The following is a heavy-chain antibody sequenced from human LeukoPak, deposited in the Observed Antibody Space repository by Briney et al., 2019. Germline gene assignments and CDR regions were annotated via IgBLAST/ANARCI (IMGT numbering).Heavy chain of an antibody. J-gene: IGHJ4*02. CDR1: GFTFNTFW. V-gene: IGHV3-7*01. Sequence: PGGSLRLSCEASGFTFNTFWMSWVRQAPGKGLEWVANINQGGRDTNYVDSVKGRFTIARDDAKNSLYLQMNSLRAEDTAVYYCARDYGGSSPFDYWGQGTLVTVSS. CDR2: INQGGRDT. CDR3: ARDYGGSSPFDY. D-gene: IGHD4-23*01.